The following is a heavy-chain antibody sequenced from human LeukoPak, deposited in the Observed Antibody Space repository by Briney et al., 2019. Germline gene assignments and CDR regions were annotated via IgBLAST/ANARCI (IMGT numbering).Heavy chain of an antibody. D-gene: IGHD3-3*01. CDR1: GLTFDDYA. V-gene: IGHV3-66*02. CDR3: ARYHYDFWSGYFDY. J-gene: IGHJ4*02. Sequence: GRSLRLSCAASGLTFDDYAMHWVRQAPGKGLEWVSVIYSGGSTYYADSVKGRFTISRDNSKNTLYLQMNSLRAEDTAVYYCARYHYDFWSGYFDYWGQGTLVTVSS. CDR2: IYSGGST.